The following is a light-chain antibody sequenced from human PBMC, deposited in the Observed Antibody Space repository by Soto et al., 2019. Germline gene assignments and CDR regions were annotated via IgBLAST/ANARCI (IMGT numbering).Light chain of an antibody. CDR3: ISFTSSTTSV. CDR1: SSDVGGYNY. CDR2: AVT. V-gene: IGLV2-14*01. J-gene: IGLJ3*02. Sequence: QSALTQPDSVSGSPGQSITISCTGTSSDVGGYNYVSWYQQHPGKAPKLMIYAVTNRPSGISNRFSGSKSGNTASLTISGLQAEDEADYYCISFTSSTTSVFGGGTKVTVL.